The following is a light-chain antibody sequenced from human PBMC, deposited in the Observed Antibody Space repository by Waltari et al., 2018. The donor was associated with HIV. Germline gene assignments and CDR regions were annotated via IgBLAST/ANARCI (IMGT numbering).Light chain of an antibody. CDR3: SSYATGNTYV. Sequence: QSALTQPASVSGSPGQSITLSCTGTNSDIGKYNLVSWYQQHPGKVPNVLIFEVTTRPSGISHRFSGSKSDNTASLTISGLQAEDEADDYCSSYATGNTYVFGTGTSVTVL. V-gene: IGLV2-23*02. CDR1: NSDIGKYNL. CDR2: EVT. J-gene: IGLJ1*01.